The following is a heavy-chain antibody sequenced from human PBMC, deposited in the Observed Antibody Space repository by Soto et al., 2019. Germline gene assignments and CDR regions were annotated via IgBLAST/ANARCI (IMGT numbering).Heavy chain of an antibody. CDR1: GHTLTTFG. CDR2: IDGGNSKT. V-gene: IGHV1-3*01. Sequence: ASVKVSCKTSGHTLTTFGMHWVRQAPGQRPEWMGYIDGGNSKTKYLEKFQDRLTITRDTSASTVYMELSSLISDDTAVYYCALESNWNGYFDYWGQGTPVTVSS. D-gene: IGHD1-20*01. J-gene: IGHJ4*02. CDR3: ALESNWNGYFDY.